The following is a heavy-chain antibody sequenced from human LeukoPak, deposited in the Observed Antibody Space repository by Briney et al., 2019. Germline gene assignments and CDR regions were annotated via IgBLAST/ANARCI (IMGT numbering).Heavy chain of an antibody. CDR2: TRFDGIKK. J-gene: IGHJ4*02. CDR1: GFTFSRYG. Sequence: GGSLRLSCEASGFTFSRYGMHWVRQAPGKGLQWVAFTRFDGIKKHYADSVKGRFTISRDNSKNTLYLQMSSLRAEDTAVYYCAKIIVVLPSTISNPYYFDYWGQGTLVTVSS. V-gene: IGHV3-30*02. CDR3: AKIIVVLPSTISNPYYFDY. D-gene: IGHD2-2*02.